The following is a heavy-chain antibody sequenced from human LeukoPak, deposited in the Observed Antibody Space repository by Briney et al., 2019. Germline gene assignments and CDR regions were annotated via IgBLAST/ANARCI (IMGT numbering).Heavy chain of an antibody. CDR3: ARESTYYDSSGSYAFDI. Sequence: SETLSLTCAVSGYSISSGYYWGWIRQPPGKGLEWIGSIYHSGSTNYNPSLKSRVTISVDTSKNQFSLKLSSVTAADTAVYYCARESTYYDSSGSYAFDIWGQGTMVTVSS. CDR2: IYHSGST. J-gene: IGHJ3*02. CDR1: GYSISSGYY. D-gene: IGHD3-22*01. V-gene: IGHV4-38-2*02.